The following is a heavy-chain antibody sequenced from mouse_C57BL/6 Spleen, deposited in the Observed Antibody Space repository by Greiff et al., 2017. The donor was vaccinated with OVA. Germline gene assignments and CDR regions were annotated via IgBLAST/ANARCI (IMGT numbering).Heavy chain of an antibody. D-gene: IGHD1-1*01. Sequence: EVKLVESGGGLVQPKGSLKLSCAASGFSFNTYAMNWVRQAPGKGLEWVARIRSKSNNYATYYADSVKDRFTISRDESESMLYLQMNNLKTEDTAMYYCVTGSSAFAYWGQGTLVTVSA. CDR3: VTGSSAFAY. V-gene: IGHV10-1*01. CDR1: GFSFNTYA. J-gene: IGHJ3*01. CDR2: IRSKSNNYAT.